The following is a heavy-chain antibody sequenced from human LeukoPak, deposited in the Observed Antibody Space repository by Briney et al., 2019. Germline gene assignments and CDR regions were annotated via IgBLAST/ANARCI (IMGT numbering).Heavy chain of an antibody. D-gene: IGHD3-22*01. CDR2: IYPGDSDT. J-gene: IGHJ4*02. V-gene: IGHV5-51*01. CDR3: ARESSGRTLDY. CDR1: VYSFTSLL. Sequence: GESLKISCKGSVYSFTSLLISWGPEMPGKGLWCVVIIYPGDSDTRYSPSFQGQVTISADKSISTAYLQWSSLKASDTAMYYCARESSGRTLDYWGQGTQVTVSS.